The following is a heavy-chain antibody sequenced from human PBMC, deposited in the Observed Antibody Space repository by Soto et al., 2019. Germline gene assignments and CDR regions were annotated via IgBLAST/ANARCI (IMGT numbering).Heavy chain of an antibody. J-gene: IGHJ6*02. CDR1: GYTLTAFH. D-gene: IGHD3-10*01. Sequence: GASVKVSCKASGYTLTAFHMHWVRQAPGLGLEWMGIINPSLGHSNTAQRFQGRVTMTWDTSTSTFYMELSSLRSDDTAVYYCARVMVRKSGSGTSRSYGFDVWGQGTTVTVYS. V-gene: IGHV1-46*01. CDR3: ARVMVRKSGSGTSRSYGFDV. CDR2: INPSLGHS.